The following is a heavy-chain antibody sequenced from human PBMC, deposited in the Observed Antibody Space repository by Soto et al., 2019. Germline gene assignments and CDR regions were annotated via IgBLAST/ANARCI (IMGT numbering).Heavy chain of an antibody. CDR3: ANLIAAAGDY. CDR2: MSGSGGNT. V-gene: IGHV3-23*01. CDR1: GFMFSSYS. J-gene: IGHJ4*02. Sequence: EVQLLQSGGGVVQPGGAVRLSCVASGFMFSSYSMAWVRQAPGKGLEWVSGMSGSGGNTYYADSVKGRFTISRDNSKNTLYLQMNSLRAEDTDVYYCANLIAAAGDYWGQGNLVTVSS. D-gene: IGHD6-13*01.